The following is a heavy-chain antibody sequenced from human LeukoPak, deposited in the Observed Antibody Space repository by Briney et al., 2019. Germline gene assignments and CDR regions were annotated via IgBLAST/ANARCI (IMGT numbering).Heavy chain of an antibody. CDR3: VRDRYYVPDY. D-gene: IGHD3-16*01. J-gene: IGHJ4*02. V-gene: IGHV3-74*01. CDR1: GFTFSSTW. Sequence: GGSLRLSCAASGFTFSSTWMHWFRQAPGKGPVWVSRIHSDGSSTIYADSVKGRFTISRDNARNTPYLQMNSLRAEDTAVYYCVRDRYYVPDYWGQGTLVTVSS. CDR2: IHSDGSST.